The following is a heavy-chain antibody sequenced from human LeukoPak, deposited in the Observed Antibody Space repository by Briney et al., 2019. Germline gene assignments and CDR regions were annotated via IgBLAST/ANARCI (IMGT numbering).Heavy chain of an antibody. J-gene: IGHJ4*02. CDR2: INPNSGGT. CDR1: GYTFTGYY. CDR3: ARVRSSGVYTR. D-gene: IGHD3-22*01. Sequence: ASVKVSCKASGYTFTGYYMHWERQAPGQGLEWMGRINPNSGGTNYAQKFQGRVTMTRDTSISTAYMALSRLRSDDTAVYYCARVRSSGVYTRWGQGTLVTVSS. V-gene: IGHV1-2*06.